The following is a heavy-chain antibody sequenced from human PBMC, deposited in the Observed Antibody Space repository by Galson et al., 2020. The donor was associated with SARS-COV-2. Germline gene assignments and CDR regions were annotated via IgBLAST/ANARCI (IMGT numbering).Heavy chain of an antibody. J-gene: IGHJ4*02. Sequence: SETLSLTCTVSGGSISSGGYYWSWIRQHPGKGLEWIGYIYYSGSTYYNPSLKSRATISVDTSKNQFSLKLGSVTAADTAVYYCARAVTIFGVVPQGAFDYWGQGTLVTVSS. CDR1: GGSISSGGYY. D-gene: IGHD3-3*01. CDR2: IYYSGST. V-gene: IGHV4-31*03. CDR3: ARAVTIFGVVPQGAFDY.